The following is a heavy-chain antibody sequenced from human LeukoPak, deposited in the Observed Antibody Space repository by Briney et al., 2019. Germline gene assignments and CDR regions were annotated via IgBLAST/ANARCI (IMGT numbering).Heavy chain of an antibody. CDR2: IHHSGST. CDR3: ARSRGWLQSHPLGY. CDR1: GGSFSGYY. V-gene: IGHV4-34*01. D-gene: IGHD5-24*01. J-gene: IGHJ4*02. Sequence: SETLSLTCAVYGGSFSGYYWSWSRQPPGKGLEWIGEIHHSGSTKYNPSLKSRVTISVHTSKNQFSLKLSSVTAADTAVYYCARSRGWLQSHPLGYWGQGTLVAVSS.